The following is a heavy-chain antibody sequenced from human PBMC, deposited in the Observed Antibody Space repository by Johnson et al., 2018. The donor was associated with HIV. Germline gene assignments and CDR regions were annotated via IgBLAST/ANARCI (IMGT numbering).Heavy chain of an antibody. J-gene: IGHJ3*02. Sequence: VQLVESGGDLVQPGGSLRLSCVGSGFTFSTNWMHWVRQAPGKGLVWVSRINSDGSSTSYADSVKGRFTISRDNAKNTLYLQMDSLGAEDTAVYFCAKPPSMWADAFDIWCQGTMVTVSS. CDR1: GFTFSTNW. CDR2: INSDGSST. CDR3: AKPPSMWADAFDI. D-gene: IGHD1-26*01. V-gene: IGHV3-74*03.